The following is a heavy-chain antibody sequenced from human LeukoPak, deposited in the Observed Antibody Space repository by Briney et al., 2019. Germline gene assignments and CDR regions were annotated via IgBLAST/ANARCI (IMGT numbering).Heavy chain of an antibody. CDR2: IYHSGST. CDR1: GGSISSGGYS. Sequence: PSETLSLTCAVSGGSISSGGYSWSWIRQPPGKGLEWIGYIYHSGSTYYNPSLKSRVTISVDTSKNQFSLKLSSVTAADTAVYYCARDNYYYYMDVWGKGTTVTVSS. CDR3: ARDNYYYYMDV. V-gene: IGHV4-30-2*01. J-gene: IGHJ6*03.